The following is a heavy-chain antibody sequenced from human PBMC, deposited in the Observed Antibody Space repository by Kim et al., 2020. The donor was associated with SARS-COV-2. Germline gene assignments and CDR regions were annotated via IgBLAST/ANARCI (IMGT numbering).Heavy chain of an antibody. J-gene: IGHJ3*02. Sequence: GGSLRLSCAASGFTFSSYAMSWVRQAPGKGLEWVSAISGSGGSTYYADSVKGRFTISRDNSKNTLYLQMNSLRAEDTAVYYCAKDKWFGELLFPDAFDIWGQGTMVTVSS. D-gene: IGHD3-10*01. CDR2: ISGSGGST. V-gene: IGHV3-23*01. CDR1: GFTFSSYA. CDR3: AKDKWFGELLFPDAFDI.